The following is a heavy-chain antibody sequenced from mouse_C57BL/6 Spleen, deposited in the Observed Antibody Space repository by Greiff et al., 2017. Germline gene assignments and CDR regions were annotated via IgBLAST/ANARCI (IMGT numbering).Heavy chain of an antibody. CDR2: LNPRSGYP. V-gene: IGHV1-7*01. J-gene: IGHJ2*01. CDR1: GYTFTRYW. Sequence: VQLQQSGAELAKPGASVTLSCKASGYTFTRYWMHWVKQRPGQGLDWIGYLNPRSGYPKYNQKFKDKATLTADKSSSTADMQLSSLTYEDSAVEYGANGDDGALFDYWGQGTTLTVAS. D-gene: IGHD2-12*01. CDR3: ANGDDGALFDY.